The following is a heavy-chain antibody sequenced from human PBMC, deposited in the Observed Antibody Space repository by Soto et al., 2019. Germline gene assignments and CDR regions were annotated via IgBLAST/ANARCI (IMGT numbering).Heavy chain of an antibody. J-gene: IGHJ6*02. CDR1: GFTFSGYG. Sequence: GGSLRLSCAASGFTFSGYGMHWVGQAPGKGLEWVAVISYDGSNKYYADSVKGRFTISRDNSKNTLYLQMNSLRAEDTAVYYCAKDKDSGYDYGMDVWGQGTTVTVSS. V-gene: IGHV3-30*18. CDR2: ISYDGSNK. D-gene: IGHD1-26*01. CDR3: AKDKDSGYDYGMDV.